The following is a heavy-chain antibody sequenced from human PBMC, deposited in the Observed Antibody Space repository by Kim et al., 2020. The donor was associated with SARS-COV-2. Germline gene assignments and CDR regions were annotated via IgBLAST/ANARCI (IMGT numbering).Heavy chain of an antibody. D-gene: IGHD6-19*01. J-gene: IGHJ5*02. CDR3: ARTQQWLAEGGLAWFDP. CDR2: IYYSGIT. V-gene: IGHV4-39*01. CDR1: GGSISSSSYY. Sequence: SETLSLTCTVSGGSISSSSYYWGWIRQPPGKGLEWIGSIYYSGITYYNPSLTSRVTISVDTSKNQFSLKLSSVTAADTAVYYCARTQQWLAEGGLAWFDPWGQGTLVTVAS.